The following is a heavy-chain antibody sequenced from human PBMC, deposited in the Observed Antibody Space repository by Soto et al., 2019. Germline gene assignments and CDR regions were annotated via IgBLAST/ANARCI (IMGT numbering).Heavy chain of an antibody. Sequence: SVKVSCKASGGTFSSYAIRWVRQAPGQGLEWMGGIIPIFGTANYDQKFQGRVTITADKSTSTAYMELSSLRSEDTSVYYCARLAFGVVVVPAAIPSPGLYYFDYWGQGTLVTVSS. J-gene: IGHJ4*02. CDR1: GGTFSSYA. CDR3: ARLAFGVVVVPAAIPSPGLYYFDY. CDR2: IIPIFGTA. D-gene: IGHD2-2*01. V-gene: IGHV1-69*06.